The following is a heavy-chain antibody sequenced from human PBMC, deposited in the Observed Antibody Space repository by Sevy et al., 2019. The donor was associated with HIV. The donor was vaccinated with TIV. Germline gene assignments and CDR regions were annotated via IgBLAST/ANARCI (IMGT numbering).Heavy chain of an antibody. CDR1: GFTFSTYA. D-gene: IGHD3-16*01. J-gene: IGHJ4*02. CDR2: ISYDGGTK. Sequence: GGSLRLSCAASGFTFSTYAMHWVRQAPGKGLEWVAVISYDGGTKYYADSVKGRFTISRDNPKTTLYVQMNSLRAEDTAVYYCARDDGYTINWYPGYWGQGTLVTVS. CDR3: ARDDGYTINWYPGY. V-gene: IGHV3-30*04.